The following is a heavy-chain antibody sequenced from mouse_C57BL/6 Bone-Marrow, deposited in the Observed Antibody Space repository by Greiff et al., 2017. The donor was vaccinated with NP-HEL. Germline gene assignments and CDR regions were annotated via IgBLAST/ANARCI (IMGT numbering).Heavy chain of an antibody. CDR1: GYTFTSYW. J-gene: IGHJ3*01. D-gene: IGHD2-3*01. CDR2: IDPSDSET. CDR3: AREGDGYPPGFAY. Sequence: QVQLQQPGAELVRPGSSVKLSCKASGYTFTSYWMHWVKQRPIQGLEWIGNIDPSDSETHYNQKFKDKATLTVDKSSSTAYMQLSSRTSEDSAVYYCAREGDGYPPGFAYWGQGTLVTVSA. V-gene: IGHV1-52*01.